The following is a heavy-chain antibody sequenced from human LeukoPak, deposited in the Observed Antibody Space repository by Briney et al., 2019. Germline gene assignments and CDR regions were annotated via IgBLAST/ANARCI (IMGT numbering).Heavy chain of an antibody. CDR1: GFTFSSYS. J-gene: IGHJ4*02. CDR3: ARHNY. Sequence: GGSLRLSCAASGFTFSSYSMNWVRQAPGKGLEWVSYISTSSSTRYYADSVKGRFTVSRDNAKNSLYLQMSSLRDDDTALYYCARHNYWGQGTLVTVSS. CDR2: ISTSSSTR. V-gene: IGHV3-48*02.